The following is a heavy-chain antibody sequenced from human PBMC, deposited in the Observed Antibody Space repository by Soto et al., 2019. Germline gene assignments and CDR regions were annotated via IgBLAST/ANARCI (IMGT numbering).Heavy chain of an antibody. CDR3: ARLEGLATISYYFDF. V-gene: IGHV4-39*01. J-gene: IGHJ4*02. Sequence: QLQLQESGPGLVKPSETLSLTCSVSGDSINSDKYYWSWIRQPPGKGLEWIGSIYYRGNTYYNPSLQTPVTISLDKSKSQFSLTLNSVPAADSAVYFCARLEGLATISYYFDFWRQGALVTVSS. CDR2: IYYRGNT. D-gene: IGHD3-9*01. CDR1: GDSINSDKYY.